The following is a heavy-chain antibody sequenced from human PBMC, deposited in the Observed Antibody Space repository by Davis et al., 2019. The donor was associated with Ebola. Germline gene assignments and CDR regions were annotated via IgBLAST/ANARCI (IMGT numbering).Heavy chain of an antibody. D-gene: IGHD3-22*01. CDR2: IYSGDST. J-gene: IGHJ3*01. Sequence: GGSLRLSCAASGVTVSLNYMSWVRQAPGQGLEWVSLIYSGDSTYYADSVKGRFTISRDSSKNTLYLQMNSLRAEDTAVYYCATTYYYDSSGYYYDGPYAFDVWGQGTMVSVSS. V-gene: IGHV3-66*01. CDR1: GVTVSLNY. CDR3: ATTYYYDSSGYYYDGPYAFDV.